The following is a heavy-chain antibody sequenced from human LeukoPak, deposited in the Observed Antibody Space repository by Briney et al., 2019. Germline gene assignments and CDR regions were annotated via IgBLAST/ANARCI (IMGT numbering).Heavy chain of an antibody. Sequence: ASVKVSCKASGYTFTSYDFNWVRQATGQGLEWMGWMNPNSGNTGYAQKFQGRVTMTRNTSISTAYMELSSLRSEDTAVYYCARGVRGGVVLMGAPRTYYFDYWGQGTLVTVSS. V-gene: IGHV1-8*01. D-gene: IGHD2-8*01. CDR1: GYTFTSYD. J-gene: IGHJ4*02. CDR3: ARGVRGGVVLMGAPRTYYFDY. CDR2: MNPNSGNT.